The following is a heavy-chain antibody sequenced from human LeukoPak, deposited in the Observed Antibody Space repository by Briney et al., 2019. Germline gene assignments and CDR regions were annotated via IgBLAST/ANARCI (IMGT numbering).Heavy chain of an antibody. Sequence: ASVPVSCKPSGYTFTSYYMHWVRPAPGQGLAWMGIINPSGGSTSYAQKFQGRVTMTRDMSTSTVYMELSSLRPEDAAVYYCARDQLKAAGTGTSWFDPWGQRTLVTVSS. D-gene: IGHD6-13*01. CDR3: ARDQLKAAGTGTSWFDP. J-gene: IGHJ5*02. CDR1: GYTFTSYY. CDR2: INPSGGST. V-gene: IGHV1-46*01.